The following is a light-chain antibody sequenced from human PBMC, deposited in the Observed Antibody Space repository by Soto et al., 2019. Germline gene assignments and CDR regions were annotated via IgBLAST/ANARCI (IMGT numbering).Light chain of an antibody. V-gene: IGKV1-39*01. Sequence: DIQMTQSPPSLSASVGDRVTITCRASQSITSYLNWYQQKPGKAPNLLIYSAFSLESGVPSRFSGSGSGTDYTLTISSLQPEDFATYFCQQSYSRPRTFGQGTKVDI. CDR2: SAF. CDR3: QQSYSRPRT. J-gene: IGKJ1*01. CDR1: QSITSY.